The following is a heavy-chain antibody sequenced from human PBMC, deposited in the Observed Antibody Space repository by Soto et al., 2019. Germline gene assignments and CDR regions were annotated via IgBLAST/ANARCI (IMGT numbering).Heavy chain of an antibody. Sequence: ASLKVSCKASGYTLTSYDINWLRQATGQGLEWMGWMNPNSGNTGYAQKFQGRVTMTRNTSISTAYMELSSLRSEDTAVYYCARASGDFWSGYFGMDVWGQGTTVTVSS. CDR2: MNPNSGNT. CDR1: GYTLTSYD. V-gene: IGHV1-8*01. J-gene: IGHJ6*02. D-gene: IGHD3-3*01. CDR3: ARASGDFWSGYFGMDV.